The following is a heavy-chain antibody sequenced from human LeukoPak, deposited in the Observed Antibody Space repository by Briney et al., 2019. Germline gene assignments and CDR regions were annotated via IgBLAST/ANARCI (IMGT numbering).Heavy chain of an antibody. CDR1: GLTFSTYA. CDR3: ARARSSYGYGDAFDI. D-gene: IGHD5-18*01. J-gene: IGHJ3*02. V-gene: IGHV3-30*04. Sequence: GGSLRRSCAASGLTFSTYARHWVRQAPGKGLEWVAVISYDGSSKYYAGSVKGRFTISRDNSKNTLYLQMNSLRAEDTAVYYCARARSSYGYGDAFDIWGQGTMVTVSS. CDR2: ISYDGSSK.